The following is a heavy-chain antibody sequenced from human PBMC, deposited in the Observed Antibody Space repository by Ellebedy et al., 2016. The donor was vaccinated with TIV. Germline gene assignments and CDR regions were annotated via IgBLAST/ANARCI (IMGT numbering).Heavy chain of an antibody. CDR2: INPNSGGT. V-gene: IGHV1-2*02. Sequence: AASVKVSCKASGYTFTGYYMHWVRQATGQGLEWMGWINPNSGGTNYAQKFQGRVTMTRDTSISTAYMELSRLRSDDTAVYYCARGPSALWFGELLSGDFDYWGQGTLVTVSS. J-gene: IGHJ4*02. CDR3: ARGPSALWFGELLSGDFDY. D-gene: IGHD3-10*01. CDR1: GYTFTGYY.